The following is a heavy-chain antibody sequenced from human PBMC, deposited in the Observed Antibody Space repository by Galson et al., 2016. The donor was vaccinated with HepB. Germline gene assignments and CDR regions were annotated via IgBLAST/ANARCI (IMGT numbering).Heavy chain of an antibody. V-gene: IGHV3-53*04. CDR1: GFTVTRSY. CDR2: IYSSGAT. Sequence: SLRLSCAASGFTVTRSYMSWVRQAPGKGLEWVSVIYSSGATYYAESVEGRFIISRHNSRNTVDLQMSSLRAEDTAFYYCARGLVGSTTAFDSWGQGTLVAVSS. D-gene: IGHD2/OR15-2a*01. CDR3: ARGLVGSTTAFDS. J-gene: IGHJ4*02.